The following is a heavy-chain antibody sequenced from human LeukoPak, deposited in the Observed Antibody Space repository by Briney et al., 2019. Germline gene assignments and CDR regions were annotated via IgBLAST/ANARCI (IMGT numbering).Heavy chain of an antibody. CDR2: IYYTGIT. D-gene: IGHD1-26*01. V-gene: IGHV4-59*08. Sequence: PSETLSLTCTVSGGSISSYYWSWIRQPPGKGLEWIGYIYYTGITSYNPSLKSRVIISEDTSKNQFSLKLTSVTAADTAVYYCARASYVGAPITLGDWGQGNLVTVSS. J-gene: IGHJ4*02. CDR3: ARASYVGAPITLGD. CDR1: GGSISSYY.